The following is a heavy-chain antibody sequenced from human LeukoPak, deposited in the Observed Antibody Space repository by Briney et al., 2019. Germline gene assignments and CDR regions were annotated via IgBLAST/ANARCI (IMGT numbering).Heavy chain of an antibody. Sequence: SETLSLTCIVPGGSISSGNYYWGWIRQPPGKGLEWIGNIHYSGSTYYNPSLKSRVTISVDTPKNQFSLKLSSVTAADTAVYYCARRSGGSSKMDYWGQGTLVTVSS. D-gene: IGHD2-15*01. J-gene: IGHJ4*02. CDR2: IHYSGST. CDR1: GGSISSGNYY. CDR3: ARRSGGSSKMDY. V-gene: IGHV4-39*01.